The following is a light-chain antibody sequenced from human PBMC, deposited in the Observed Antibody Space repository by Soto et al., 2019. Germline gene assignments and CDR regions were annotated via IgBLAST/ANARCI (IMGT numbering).Light chain of an antibody. CDR3: QTWGTGIHRV. CDR1: SGHSSYA. J-gene: IGLJ3*02. CDR2: LNSDGSH. V-gene: IGLV4-69*01. Sequence: QLVLTQSPSASASLGASVKLTCTLSSGHSSYAIAWHQQQPEKGPRYLMKLNSDGSHSKGDEIPDRFSGSSSGAERYLTISSLQSEDEADYYCQTWGTGIHRVFGGGTKVTVL.